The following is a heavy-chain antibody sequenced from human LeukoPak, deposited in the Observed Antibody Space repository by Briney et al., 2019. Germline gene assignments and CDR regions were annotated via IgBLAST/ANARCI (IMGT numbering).Heavy chain of an antibody. D-gene: IGHD3-10*01. Sequence: PSETLSLTCTVSGGSISSNSYYWGWIRQPPGKGLEWIGSIYYSGSTYYNPSLKSRVTISVDTSKNQFSLKLSSVTAADTAVYYCARVKYWYGSGSLNWFDPWGQGTLVTVSS. CDR3: ARVKYWYGSGSLNWFDP. CDR1: GGSISSNSYY. CDR2: IYYSGST. J-gene: IGHJ5*02. V-gene: IGHV4-39*07.